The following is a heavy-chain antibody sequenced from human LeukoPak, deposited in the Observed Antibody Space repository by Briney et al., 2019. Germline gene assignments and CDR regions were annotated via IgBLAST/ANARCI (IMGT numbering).Heavy chain of an antibody. CDR1: GGTFSSYA. CDR2: ISAYNGNT. V-gene: IGHV1-18*01. J-gene: IGHJ4*02. Sequence: ASVKVSCKASGGTFSSYAISWVRQAPGQGLEWMGWISAYNGNTKYAQKFQGRVTMTTDTSTSIVYMELRSLRSDDTAVYYCASDRGYSGYDFEYWGQGTLVTVSS. D-gene: IGHD5-12*01. CDR3: ASDRGYSGYDFEY.